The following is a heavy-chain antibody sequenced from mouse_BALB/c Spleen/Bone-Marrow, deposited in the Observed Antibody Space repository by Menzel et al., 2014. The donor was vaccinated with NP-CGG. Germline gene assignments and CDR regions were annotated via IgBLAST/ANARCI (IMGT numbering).Heavy chain of an antibody. CDR2: ISSGGNYT. J-gene: IGHJ2*01. Sequence: VQLKESGGGLVKPGGSLKLSCAASGFTFSSYAMSWVRQTPGKRLEWVATISSGGNYTYYPDSVKGRFTISRDNAENTLYLQMSSLRSEDTAMYYCARYYGSSYDYWGQGTTLTVSS. V-gene: IGHV5-9-3*01. D-gene: IGHD1-1*01. CDR1: GFTFSSYA. CDR3: ARYYGSSYDY.